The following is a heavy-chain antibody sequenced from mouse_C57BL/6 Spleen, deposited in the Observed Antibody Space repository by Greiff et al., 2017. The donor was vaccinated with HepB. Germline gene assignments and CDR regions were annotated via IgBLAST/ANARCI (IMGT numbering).Heavy chain of an antibody. Sequence: QVQLQQPGAELVKPGASVKMSCKASGYTFTSYWITWVKQRPGQGLEWIGDIYPGSGSTNYNEKFKSKATLTVDTSSSTAYMQLSSLTSEDSAVYYCARDGNYVRRFAYWGQGTLVTVSA. CDR2: IYPGSGST. D-gene: IGHD2-1*01. CDR1: GYTFTSYW. CDR3: ARDGNYVRRFAY. V-gene: IGHV1-55*01. J-gene: IGHJ3*01.